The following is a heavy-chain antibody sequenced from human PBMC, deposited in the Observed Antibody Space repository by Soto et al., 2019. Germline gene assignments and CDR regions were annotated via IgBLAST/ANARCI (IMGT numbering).Heavy chain of an antibody. J-gene: IGHJ6*02. D-gene: IGHD3-10*01. CDR1: GFTLSDYT. V-gene: IGHV3-21*01. Sequence: PGGSLRLSCEASGFTLSDYTMIWVRQAPGKGPEWVSSVSSISHYIYYADSVKGRFTISRDNAKNSLFLQMTTLRAEDTAVYSCARDHPFGLRRGMDVWGQGTTVTVSS. CDR3: ARDHPFGLRRGMDV. CDR2: VSSISHYI.